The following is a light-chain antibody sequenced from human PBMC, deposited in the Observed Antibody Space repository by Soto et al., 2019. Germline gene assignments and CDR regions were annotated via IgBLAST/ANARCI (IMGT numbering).Light chain of an antibody. V-gene: IGLV2-23*03. Sequence: GLTQPGSGSGSPEQWITISCTGTTRDGGSYNLVSWYEQYPGKAPKLSICEGSERPSGISNRFSGSKSGNTASLTISRLQAQDEADYYRSSYAGRSSFPYVFGTGTKVTVL. J-gene: IGLJ1*01. CDR3: SSYAGRSSFPYV. CDR1: TRDGGSYNL. CDR2: EGS.